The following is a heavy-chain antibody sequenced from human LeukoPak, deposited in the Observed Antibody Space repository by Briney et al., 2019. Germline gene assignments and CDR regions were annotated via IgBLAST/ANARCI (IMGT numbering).Heavy chain of an antibody. CDR3: AKTRVEYTGYDYYFDF. D-gene: IGHD5-12*01. J-gene: IGHJ4*02. Sequence: PSETLSLTCSVSGGSISNYYWSWIRQPPGKGLEWIGYIYYTGNTNYNPSLQSRVTLSVDTSQNQFSLNLTSVNAADTAVYYCAKTRVEYTGYDYYFDFWGQGTLVSVSS. CDR1: GGSISNYY. V-gene: IGHV4-59*01. CDR2: IYYTGNT.